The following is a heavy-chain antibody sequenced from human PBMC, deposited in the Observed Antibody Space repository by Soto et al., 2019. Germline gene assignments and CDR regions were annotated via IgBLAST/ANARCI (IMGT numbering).Heavy chain of an antibody. D-gene: IGHD6-6*01. CDR1: GGPFSSYA. V-gene: IGHV1-69*06. CDR3: ARGIARRLDYSGLDV. J-gene: IGHJ6*02. Sequence: QVQLVQSGAEVKKPGSSVKGSCKASGGPFSSYAISWVRQSPGQGLEWMGGIIPIFGTANYAQKFQGRVTITADKSTSTAYIALSRLRAEDTAVYSCARGIARRLDYSGLDVWGHGPTVTVSS. CDR2: IIPIFGTA.